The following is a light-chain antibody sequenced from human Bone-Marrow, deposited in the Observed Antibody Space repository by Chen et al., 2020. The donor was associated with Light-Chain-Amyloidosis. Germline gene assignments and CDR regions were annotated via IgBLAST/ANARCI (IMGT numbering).Light chain of an antibody. J-gene: IGLJ2*01. CDR1: DLPTKY. Sequence: SYELTQPPSVSVSPGQTARITCSGDDLPTKYAYWYQQKPGQAPVLVPHRDTERPSGSADRLSGSGAGTTDTVTIRGVQAEDEADDHCQLADSSGSDEVIFGGGTKLNGL. CDR2: RDT. V-gene: IGLV3-25*03. CDR3: QLADSSGSDEVI.